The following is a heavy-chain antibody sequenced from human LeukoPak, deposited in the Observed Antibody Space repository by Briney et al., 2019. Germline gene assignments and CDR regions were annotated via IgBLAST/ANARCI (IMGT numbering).Heavy chain of an antibody. V-gene: IGHV1-2*02. J-gene: IGHJ4*02. D-gene: IGHD6-13*01. CDR3: ARGGGGQYSSSWYYFDY. CDR2: INPNSGGT. CDR1: GYTFTGYY. Sequence: ASVKVSCKASGYTFTGYYMHWVRQAPGQGLEWMGWINPNSGGTNYAQKFQGRVTVTRDTSISTAYMELSRLRSDDTAVYYCARGGGGQYSSSWYYFDYWGQGTLVTVSS.